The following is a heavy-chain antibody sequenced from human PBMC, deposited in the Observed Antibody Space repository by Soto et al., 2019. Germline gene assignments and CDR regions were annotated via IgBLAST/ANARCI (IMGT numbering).Heavy chain of an antibody. J-gene: IGHJ4*02. CDR2: LWHDGSNR. CDR3: ARDWHPHGSTTSCLDF. D-gene: IGHD2-15*01. V-gene: IGHV3-33*01. CDR1: GFTFKDYM. Sequence: GGSLRLSCAASGFTFKDYMMHWVRQAPGKGLEWLAVLWHDGSNRYYSESVRGRITVSRDNSRNTLYLQMNDLRAEDTALYYCARDWHPHGSTTSCLDFWGPGTLVTVSS.